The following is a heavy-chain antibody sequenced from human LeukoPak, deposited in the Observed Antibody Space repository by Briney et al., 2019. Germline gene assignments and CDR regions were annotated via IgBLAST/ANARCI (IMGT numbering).Heavy chain of an antibody. CDR1: GGSFSGYY. Sequence: PSETLSLTCAVYGGSFSGYYWSWIRQPPGKGLEWIGEINHSGSTNYNPSLKSRVTISVDTSKNQFSLKLSSVTAADTAVYYCARRRYYYGSGSYPTFDYWGQGTPVTVSS. V-gene: IGHV4-34*01. CDR2: INHSGST. J-gene: IGHJ4*02. CDR3: ARRRYYYGSGSYPTFDY. D-gene: IGHD3-10*01.